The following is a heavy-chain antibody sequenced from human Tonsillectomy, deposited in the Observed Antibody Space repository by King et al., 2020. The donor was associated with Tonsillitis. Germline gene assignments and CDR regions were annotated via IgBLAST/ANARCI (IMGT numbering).Heavy chain of an antibody. Sequence: QLVQSGAEVKKPGSSVKVSCKASGGTFSSYAISWVRQAPGQGLEWMGRIIPILGIANYAQKFQGRVTITADKSTSTAYMELSSLRSEDTAVYYCARVLANYDSSGLGYWGLGTLVTVSS. CDR2: IIPILGIA. V-gene: IGHV1-69*09. D-gene: IGHD3-22*01. CDR1: GGTFSSYA. J-gene: IGHJ4*02. CDR3: ARVLANYDSSGLGY.